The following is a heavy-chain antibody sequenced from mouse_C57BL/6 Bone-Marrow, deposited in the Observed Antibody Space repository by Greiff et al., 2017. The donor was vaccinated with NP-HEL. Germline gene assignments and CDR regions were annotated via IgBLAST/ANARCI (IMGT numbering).Heavy chain of an antibody. D-gene: IGHD2-10*02. J-gene: IGHJ1*03. CDR1: GYTFTSYW. CDR2: INPSNGGT. V-gene: IGHV1-53*01. CDR3: AREGGVWYLWYFDV. Sequence: QVQLQQPGTELVKPGASVKLSCKASGYTFTSYWMHWVKQRPGQGLEWIGNINPSNGGTDYNEKFKSKATLTVDKSSSTAYMQLSSLTSEDSAVYYCAREGGVWYLWYFDVWGTGTTVTVSS.